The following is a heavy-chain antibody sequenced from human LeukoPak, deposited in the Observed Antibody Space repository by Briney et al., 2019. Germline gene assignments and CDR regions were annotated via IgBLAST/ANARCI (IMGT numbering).Heavy chain of an antibody. CDR1: GFTFSSYS. Sequence: GGSLRLSCAASGFTFSSYSMNWVRQAPGKGLEWVSSISSSSSYIYYADSVKGRFTISRDNAKNSLYLQMNSLRAEDTAAYYCARRYCSGGSCSNFDYWGQGTLVTVSS. CDR3: ARRYCSGGSCSNFDY. V-gene: IGHV3-21*01. D-gene: IGHD2-15*01. CDR2: ISSSSSYI. J-gene: IGHJ4*02.